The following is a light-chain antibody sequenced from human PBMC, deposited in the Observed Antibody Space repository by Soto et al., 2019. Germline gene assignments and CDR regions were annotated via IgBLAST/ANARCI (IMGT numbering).Light chain of an antibody. CDR1: QDIAKF. CDR3: QQSYSTPLT. J-gene: IGKJ4*01. V-gene: IGKV1-39*01. CDR2: SAS. Sequence: IQLTQSPSSLSASVGDRVTITCRASQDIAKFLAWFQQSPGEAPKLLVYSASTLHSAVPSRFSGSGSGTDFALTISSLQPEDFATYYCQQSYSTPLTFGGGTKVEIK.